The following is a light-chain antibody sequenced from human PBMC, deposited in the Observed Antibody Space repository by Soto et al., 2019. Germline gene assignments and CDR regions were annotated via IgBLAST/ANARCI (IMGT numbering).Light chain of an antibody. CDR1: SSDVGSSNL. CDR2: EGS. CDR3: CSYAGSSTYVL. V-gene: IGLV2-23*01. Sequence: QSALTQPASVSGSPGQSITISCTGTSSDVGSSNLVSWYQHHPGKAPKLMIYEGSKRPSGVSNRFSGSKSGNTASLTISGLQAEDEDDYFCCSYAGSSTYVLFGGGTKLTVL. J-gene: IGLJ2*01.